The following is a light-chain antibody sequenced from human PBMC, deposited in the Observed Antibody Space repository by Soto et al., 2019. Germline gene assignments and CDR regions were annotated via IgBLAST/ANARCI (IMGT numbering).Light chain of an antibody. CDR2: DVS. CDR1: TIDVDSSNY. Sequence: QSALTQPRSVSGSPGQSVTISCTGPTIDVDSSNYVSWYQQHPGKAPKLMIYDVSERPSGVPDRFSGSKSGSTASLTISGLQAEDEADYYCSSYATTFDVFGSGTQLTVL. V-gene: IGLV2-11*01. J-gene: IGLJ1*01. CDR3: SSYATTFDV.